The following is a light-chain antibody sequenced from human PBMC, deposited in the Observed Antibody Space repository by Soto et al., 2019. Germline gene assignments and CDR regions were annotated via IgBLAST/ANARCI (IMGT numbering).Light chain of an antibody. CDR3: QQRNVWPPVT. V-gene: IGKV3-11*01. CDR2: GAF. J-gene: IGKJ5*01. CDR1: QRLGTKF. Sequence: EIVLTQSPDTLSLSPGELSTLSCRASQRLGTKFLAWYQQKAGQAPRLLIYGAFNRATGIPARFSGSGSGTDFTLTISSLEPEDSAVYYCQQRNVWPPVTLGQGTRLEIK.